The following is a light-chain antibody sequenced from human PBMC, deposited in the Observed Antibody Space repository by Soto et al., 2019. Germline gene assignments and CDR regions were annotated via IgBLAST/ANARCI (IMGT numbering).Light chain of an antibody. CDR3: QKLDTYPLT. V-gene: IGKV1-9*01. CDR1: QSISSY. Sequence: DIQMTQSPSSLSASVGDRVTITCRASQSISSYLNWYQQRPGKAPNLLIYDASTLQSGVPPRFSGSGSGTEFTLTISSLQPEDFASYYCQKLDTYPLTFGQGTRLEIK. CDR2: DAS. J-gene: IGKJ5*01.